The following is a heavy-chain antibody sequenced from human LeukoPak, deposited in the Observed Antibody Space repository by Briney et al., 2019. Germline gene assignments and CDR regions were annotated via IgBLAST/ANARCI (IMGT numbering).Heavy chain of an antibody. CDR1: GGSISSDY. V-gene: IGHV4-59*01. CDR3: ARLSGYSSGHYYSDY. CDR2: IYYRGST. D-gene: IGHD3-22*01. J-gene: IGHJ4*02. Sequence: KPSETLSLTCTVSGGSISSDYWSWIRQPPGKGLEWIGYIYYRGSTNYNPSLKSRVTISVDTSKNQFSLKLSSVTAADTAVYYCARLSGYSSGHYYSDYWGQGTLVTVSS.